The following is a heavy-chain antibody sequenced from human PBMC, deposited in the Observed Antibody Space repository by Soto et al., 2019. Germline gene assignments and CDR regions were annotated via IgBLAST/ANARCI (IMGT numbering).Heavy chain of an antibody. J-gene: IGHJ6*04. CDR3: XXXXXLCDGGRCYGIPLDV. D-gene: IGHD2-15*01. Sequence: EVQLVESGGGLVQPGGSLRLSCAASGFTVSSKYMTWVRQAPGKGLEWVSLIQSGGTTYYADSVKGRFTISRDTSENTLHLXXXSLXXXXXXXXXXXXXXXLCDGGRCYGIPLDVWGKGXTVTVSS. V-gene: IGHV3-66*01. CDR2: IQSGGTT. CDR1: GFTVSSKY.